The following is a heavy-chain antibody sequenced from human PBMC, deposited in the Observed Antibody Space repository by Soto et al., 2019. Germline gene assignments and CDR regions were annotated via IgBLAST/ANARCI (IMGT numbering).Heavy chain of an antibody. V-gene: IGHV1-3*01. Sequence: ASVKVSCKASGYTFTSYAMHWVRQAPGQRLEWTGWINAGNGNTKYSQKFQGRVTITRDTSASTAYMELSSLRSEDTAVYCCARVRSRSAVADPFDYWGQGTLVTVSS. J-gene: IGHJ4*02. CDR2: INAGNGNT. CDR1: GYTFTSYA. D-gene: IGHD6-19*01. CDR3: ARVRSRSAVADPFDY.